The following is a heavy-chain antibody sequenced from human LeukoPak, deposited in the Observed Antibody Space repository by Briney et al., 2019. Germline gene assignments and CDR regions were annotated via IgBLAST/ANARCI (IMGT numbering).Heavy chain of an antibody. J-gene: IGHJ4*02. CDR1: GFTFSSYS. CDR3: ARELRGDQDLDY. V-gene: IGHV3-21*01. CDR2: ITNTGTYK. Sequence: GGSLRPSCAASGFTFSSYSMNWVRQAPGKGLEWVSSITNTGTYKFHADSMKGRFTISRDNSKNSLYLQMDSLRAEDTALYYCARELRGDQDLDYWGQGTLVTVSS. D-gene: IGHD2-21*02.